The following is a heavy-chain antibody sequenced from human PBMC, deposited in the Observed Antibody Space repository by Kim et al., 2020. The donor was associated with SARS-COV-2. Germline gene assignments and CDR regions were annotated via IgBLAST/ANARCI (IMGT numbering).Heavy chain of an antibody. CDR3: ARGGSLITMVRGGVDY. Sequence: GESLKISCKGSGYSFTSYWISWVRQMPGKGLEWMGRIDPSDSYTNYSPSFQGHVTISADKSISTAYLQWSSLKASDTAMYYCARGGSLITMVRGGVDYWGQGTLVTVSS. J-gene: IGHJ4*02. V-gene: IGHV5-10-1*01. D-gene: IGHD3-10*01. CDR2: IDPSDSYT. CDR1: GYSFTSYW.